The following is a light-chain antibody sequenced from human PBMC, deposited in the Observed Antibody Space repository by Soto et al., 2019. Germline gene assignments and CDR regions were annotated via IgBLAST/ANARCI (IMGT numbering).Light chain of an antibody. CDR1: ESVVSSY. CDR3: QQYSNSPQT. CDR2: DAS. V-gene: IGKV3-20*01. Sequence: EIVLTQSPATLSLSPGERATLSCRATESVVSSYLAWYQQKPGQAPRLLIYDASNRATGIPARFSGSGSGTDFTLTISRLEPEDFAVYFCQQYSNSPQTFGQGTKVDIK. J-gene: IGKJ1*01.